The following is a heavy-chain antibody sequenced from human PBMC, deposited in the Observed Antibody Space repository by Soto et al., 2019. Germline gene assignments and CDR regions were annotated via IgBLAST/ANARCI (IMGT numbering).Heavy chain of an antibody. CDR2: INAGNGNT. Sequence: ASVKVSFKASGYTFTSYAMHWVRQAPGQRLEWMGWINAGNGNTKYSQKFQGRVTITRDTSASTAYMELSSLRSDDTAVYYCARDRSPVWFGELFHWGQGTLVTVSS. CDR3: ARDRSPVWFGELFH. J-gene: IGHJ4*02. CDR1: GYTFTSYA. D-gene: IGHD3-10*01. V-gene: IGHV1-3*01.